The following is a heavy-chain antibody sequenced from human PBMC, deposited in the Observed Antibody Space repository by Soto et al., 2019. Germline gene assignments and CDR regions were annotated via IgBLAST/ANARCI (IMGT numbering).Heavy chain of an antibody. J-gene: IGHJ6*02. V-gene: IGHV4-30-4*01. CDR3: ARVYCSGGSCFRNYYYYYGMDV. Sequence: SETLSLTCSVSGASVAGGSYYWSWVRQPPGKGLEWIGYIPSRGRPFYNPSLTSRGTISADTSKNQLSLQLTSVTAADTAVYYCARVYCSGGSCFRNYYYYYGMDVWGQGTTVTVS. CDR2: IPSRGRP. D-gene: IGHD2-15*01. CDR1: GASVAGGSYY.